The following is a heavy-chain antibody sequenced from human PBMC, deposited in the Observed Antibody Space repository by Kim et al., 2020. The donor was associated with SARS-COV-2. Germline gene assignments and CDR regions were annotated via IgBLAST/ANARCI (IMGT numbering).Heavy chain of an antibody. V-gene: IGHV3-23*01. CDR2: LSDSGGDT. Sequence: GGSLRLSCAASGFTFSSFAMTWVRQVPGKGLEWVSILSDSGGDTFYADSVKGLFTISRDNSKNTLYLQMNSLRAEDTAVYYCAKKGIPVRGQWYFDLWGRGTLVTVSS. J-gene: IGHJ2*01. CDR3: AKKGIPVRGQWYFDL. CDR1: GFTFSSFA. D-gene: IGHD6-19*01.